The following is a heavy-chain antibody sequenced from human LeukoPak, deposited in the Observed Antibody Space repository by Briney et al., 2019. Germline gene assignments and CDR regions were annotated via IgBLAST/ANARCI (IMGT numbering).Heavy chain of an antibody. CDR2: ISSSGSTI. D-gene: IGHD6-13*01. J-gene: IGHJ3*02. V-gene: IGHV3-11*01. CDR3: ARDVAAADAFDI. CDR1: GFTFSDYY. Sequence: GGSLRLSCAASGFTFSDYYMSWIRQAPGKGLEWVSYISSSGSTIYYADSVKGRFTISRDNAKNSLYPQMNSLRAEDTAVYYCARDVAAADAFDIWGQGTMVTVSS.